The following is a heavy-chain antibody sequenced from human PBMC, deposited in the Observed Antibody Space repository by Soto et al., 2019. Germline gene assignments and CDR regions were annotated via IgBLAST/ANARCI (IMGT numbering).Heavy chain of an antibody. CDR2: INAYNGNT. J-gene: IGHJ6*02. D-gene: IGHD3-16*01. V-gene: IGHV1-18*01. Sequence: QVQLVQSGAEVKNPGASVKVSCKASGYRFTSYGIGWVRQAPGQGLEWMGWINAYNGNTNYAQNLQGRVTLTTDTXTSTAYMELRSRRSTDTAVYYCAMVDVYVTPSPQDVWGQGTTVTVSS. CDR1: GYRFTSYG. CDR3: AMVDVYVTPSPQDV.